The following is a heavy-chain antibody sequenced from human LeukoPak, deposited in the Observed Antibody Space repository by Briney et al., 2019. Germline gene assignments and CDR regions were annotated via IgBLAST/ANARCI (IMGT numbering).Heavy chain of an antibody. D-gene: IGHD3-3*01. CDR3: ARDYDFWSGLFIHSNPYFDY. CDR2: IYYSGST. CDR1: GGSISSSSYY. Sequence: ASETLSLTCTVSGGSISSSSYYWGWSRQPPGKGLEWIGSIYYSGSTYYNPSLKSRVTICVNTTKNQFSLKLSSVTAADTAVYYCARDYDFWSGLFIHSNPYFDYWGQGTLVTVSS. J-gene: IGHJ4*02. V-gene: IGHV4-39*02.